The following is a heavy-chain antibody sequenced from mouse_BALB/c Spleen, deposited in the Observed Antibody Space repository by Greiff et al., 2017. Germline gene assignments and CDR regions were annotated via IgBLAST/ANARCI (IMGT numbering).Heavy chain of an antibody. CDR3: ARSYGNFWYFDV. V-gene: IGHV14-3*02. CDR2: IDPANGNT. J-gene: IGHJ1*01. D-gene: IGHD2-1*01. CDR1: GFNIKDTY. Sequence: VQLQQSGAELVKPGASVKLSCTASGFNIKDTYMHWVKQRPEQGLEWIGRIDPANGNTKYDPKFQGKATITADTSSNTAYLQLSSLTSEDTAVYYCARSYGNFWYFDVWGAGTTVTVSS.